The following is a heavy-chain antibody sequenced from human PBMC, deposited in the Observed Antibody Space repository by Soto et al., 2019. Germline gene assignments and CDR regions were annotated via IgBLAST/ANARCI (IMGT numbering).Heavy chain of an antibody. CDR1: GGSISSGGYY. D-gene: IGHD4-17*01. Sequence: QVQLQDSGPGLVKPSQTLSLTCTVSGGSISSGGYYWSWIRQPPGKGLDWIGYIYFSGSTYYNPPLKSRVTISVDTSKNQFSLKLSSVTAADTAVYYCARATPDDYGDYGFFDSWGQGTLVTVSS. J-gene: IGHJ4*02. CDR2: IYFSGST. CDR3: ARATPDDYGDYGFFDS. V-gene: IGHV4-31*03.